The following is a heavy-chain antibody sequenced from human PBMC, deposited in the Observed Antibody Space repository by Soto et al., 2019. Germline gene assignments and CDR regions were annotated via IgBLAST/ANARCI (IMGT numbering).Heavy chain of an antibody. CDR2: ISYDGSNK. D-gene: IGHD3-10*01. J-gene: IGHJ4*02. CDR3: ARDYYGSGSYYLFDY. V-gene: IGHV3-30-3*01. Sequence: GSLRLSCAASGFTFSSYAMHWVRQAPGKGLEWVAVISYDGSNKYYADSVKGRFTISRDNSKNTLYLQMNSLRAEDTAVYYCARDYYGSGSYYLFDYWGQGTLVTVS. CDR1: GFTFSSYA.